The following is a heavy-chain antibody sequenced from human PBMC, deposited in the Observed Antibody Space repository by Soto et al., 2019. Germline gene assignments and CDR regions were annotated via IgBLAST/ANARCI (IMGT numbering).Heavy chain of an antibody. D-gene: IGHD2-15*01. CDR1: GGSFNSYF. Sequence: QVQLQHWGAGLLKPSETLSLTCAVYGGSFNSYFWNWVRQLPGKGLEWIGEVTPSGGSNYNPSLNSRVTISTDTSKNQFSLKVTAVTAADTAVYYCTTSGRRWPDAFDIWAQGAMFTVSP. CDR3: TTSGRRWPDAFDI. V-gene: IGHV4-34*01. J-gene: IGHJ3*02. CDR2: VTPSGGS.